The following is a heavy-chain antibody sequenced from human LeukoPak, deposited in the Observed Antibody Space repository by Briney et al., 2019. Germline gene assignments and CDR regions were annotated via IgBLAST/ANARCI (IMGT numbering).Heavy chain of an antibody. Sequence: GGSLRLSCTASGFTFGDYAMSWIRQAPGKGLEWVGFIRSKAYVETADYAATVEGRFTISRDDSKAIAYLQMNSLKTEDTAVYHCTRDRGAYNLYDYWGQGTLVTVSS. D-gene: IGHD1-1*01. CDR3: TRDRGAYNLYDY. J-gene: IGHJ4*02. CDR2: IRSKAYVETA. CDR1: GFTFGDYA. V-gene: IGHV3-49*03.